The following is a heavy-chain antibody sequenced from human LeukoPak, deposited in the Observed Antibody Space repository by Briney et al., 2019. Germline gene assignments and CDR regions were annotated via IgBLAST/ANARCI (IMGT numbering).Heavy chain of an antibody. CDR2: IIPIFGTA. J-gene: IGHJ3*02. CDR3: ASILGYCSSTSCYTRYRFWAFDI. D-gene: IGHD2-2*02. Sequence: ASVKVSWKASGGTFSSYAISWVRQAPGQGLEWMGGIIPIFGTANYAQKFQGRVTITTDESTSTAYMELSSLRSEDTAVYYCASILGYCSSTSCYTRYRFWAFDIWGQGTMVTVSS. CDR1: GGTFSSYA. V-gene: IGHV1-69*05.